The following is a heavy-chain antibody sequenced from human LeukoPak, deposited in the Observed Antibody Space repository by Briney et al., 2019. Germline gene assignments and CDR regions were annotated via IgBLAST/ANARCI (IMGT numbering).Heavy chain of an antibody. V-gene: IGHV3-23*01. D-gene: IGHD2/OR15-2a*01. Sequence: HPGGSLRLSCAASGFTFSSYGMSWVRQAPGKGLEWVSAISGSGGSTYYADSVKGRFTISRDNSKNTLYLQMNSLRAEDTAVYYCAKLVPLYGHSTSPIDYWGQGTLVTVSS. CDR1: GFTFSSYG. CDR3: AKLVPLYGHSTSPIDY. J-gene: IGHJ4*02. CDR2: ISGSGGST.